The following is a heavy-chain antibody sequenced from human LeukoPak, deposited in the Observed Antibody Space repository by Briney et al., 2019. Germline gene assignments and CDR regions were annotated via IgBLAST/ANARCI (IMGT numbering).Heavy chain of an antibody. CDR2: ISGSGGST. V-gene: IGHV3-23*01. J-gene: IGHJ4*02. Sequence: HPGGSLRLSCAASGFTFSSYAMSWVRQAPGKGLEWVSAISGSGGSTYYADSVKGRFTISRDNSKNTLYLQMNSLRAEDTAAYYCAKVPNYYGSGTPDYWGQGTLVTVSS. CDR3: AKVPNYYGSGTPDY. CDR1: GFTFSSYA. D-gene: IGHD3-10*01.